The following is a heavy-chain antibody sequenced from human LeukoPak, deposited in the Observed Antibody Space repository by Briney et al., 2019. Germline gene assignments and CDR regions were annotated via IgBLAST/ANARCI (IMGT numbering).Heavy chain of an antibody. CDR1: GFTFSSYS. CDR3: ARDFYNILTGYYASGSFDY. Sequence: GGSLRLSCAASGFTFSSYSMNWVRQAPGKGLEWVSCISSSSSYIYYADSVKGRFTISRDNAKNSLYLQMNSLRAEDTAVYYCARDFYNILTGYYASGSFDYWGQGTLVTVSS. CDR2: ISSSSSYI. V-gene: IGHV3-21*01. J-gene: IGHJ4*02. D-gene: IGHD3-9*01.